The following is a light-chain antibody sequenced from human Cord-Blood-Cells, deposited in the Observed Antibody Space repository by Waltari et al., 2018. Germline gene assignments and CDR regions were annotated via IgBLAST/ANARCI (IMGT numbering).Light chain of an antibody. CDR1: QGISSG. CDR3: PQANSFPLT. J-gene: IGKJ4*01. CDR2: ASS. V-gene: IGKV1-12*01. Sequence: DIQMTQSPSSVSASVGNRVTITCRACQGISSGFAWYQQKPGKAPKHLNYASSSLQSCAPSRFRGSGSATYFPLTISNLQPKEVATYYCPQANSFPLTFGGGTKVEIK.